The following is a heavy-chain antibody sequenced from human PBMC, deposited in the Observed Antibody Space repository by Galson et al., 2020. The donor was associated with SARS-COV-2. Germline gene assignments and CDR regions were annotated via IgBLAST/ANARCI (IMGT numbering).Heavy chain of an antibody. CDR1: GYRFTSYW. J-gene: IGHJ4*02. V-gene: IGHV5-51*01. D-gene: IGHD6-13*01. CDR3: ARSRRYSSSWFLLGELAF. CDR2: IYPGDSDT. Sequence: GESLKISCKGSGYRFTSYWIGWVRQMPGKGPEWMGIIYPGDSDTRYSPSFQGQVPISPDKSISTAYLQWSSLKASDTAMYYCARSRRYSSSWFLLGELAFWGQGTLVTVSS.